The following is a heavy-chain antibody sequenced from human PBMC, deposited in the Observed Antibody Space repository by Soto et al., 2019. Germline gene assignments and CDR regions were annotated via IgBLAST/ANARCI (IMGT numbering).Heavy chain of an antibody. Sequence: PGGSLRLSCTASGFTFGDYAMSWVRQAPGKGLEWVGFIRSKAYGGTTEYAASVKGRFTISRDDSKSIAYLQMNSLKTEDTAVYYCTRVVDGPPSLDVWGQGTTVTVSS. D-gene: IGHD2-15*01. CDR1: GFTFGDYA. V-gene: IGHV3-49*04. CDR2: IRSKAYGGTT. J-gene: IGHJ6*02. CDR3: TRVVDGPPSLDV.